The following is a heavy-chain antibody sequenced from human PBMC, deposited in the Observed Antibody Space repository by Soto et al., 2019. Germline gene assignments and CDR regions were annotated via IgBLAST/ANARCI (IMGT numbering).Heavy chain of an antibody. CDR1: GGSISSGGYS. CDR2: IYHSGST. J-gene: IGHJ4*02. Sequence: QLQLRESGSGLVKPSQTLSLTCAVSGGSISSGGYSWSWIRQPPGKGLEWIGYIYHSGSTYYNPSLKRGVTISVDRSKNQFSLRLSSVTAADTAVYYCAGGIAARPLGYWGQGTLVTVSS. CDR3: AGGIAARPLGY. V-gene: IGHV4-30-2*01. D-gene: IGHD6-6*01.